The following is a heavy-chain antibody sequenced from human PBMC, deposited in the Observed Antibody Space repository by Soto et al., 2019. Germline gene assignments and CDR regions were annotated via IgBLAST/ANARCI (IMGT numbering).Heavy chain of an antibody. Sequence: SSETLSLTCTVSGGSISSSSYYWGWIRQPPGKGLEWIGSVYYTGSTYDNPSLKSRITLSVDRSKSQFSLKLTSVTAADTAVFYCARHRARNWFDPWGQGTLVTVSS. CDR3: ARHRARNWFDP. CDR1: GGSISSSSYY. V-gene: IGHV4-39*01. CDR2: VYYTGST. D-gene: IGHD6-6*01. J-gene: IGHJ5*02.